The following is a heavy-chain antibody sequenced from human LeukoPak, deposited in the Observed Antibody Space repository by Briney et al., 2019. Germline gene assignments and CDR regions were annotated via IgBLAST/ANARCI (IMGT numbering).Heavy chain of an antibody. CDR3: ARGDYGGDYFDY. J-gene: IGHJ4*02. CDR2: ISSGSTYT. CDR1: GFTFSDHY. V-gene: IGHV3-11*05. D-gene: IGHD4-23*01. Sequence: GGSLRLSCEVSGFTFSDHYMSWIRQAPGKRLEWVSYISSGSTYTNYADSVEGRFTISRDNAKHSLYLQRNSLRAEDTAVYYCARGDYGGDYFDYWGQGTLVTVSS.